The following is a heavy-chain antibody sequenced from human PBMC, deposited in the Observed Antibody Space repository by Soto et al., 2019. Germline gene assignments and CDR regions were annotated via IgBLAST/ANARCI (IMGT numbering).Heavy chain of an antibody. CDR1: GFTFSSSW. J-gene: IGHJ4*02. D-gene: IGHD6-19*01. V-gene: IGHV3-74*01. Sequence: GGSLRLSCAASGFTFSSSWMHWVRQGPGKGLVWVSRINSGATTTNYADSVKGRFTISRDNAKNTLYLQMDSLTAEDTAVYYCARGTSGWFGYDYWGQGTLVTVSS. CDR2: INSGATTT. CDR3: ARGTSGWFGYDY.